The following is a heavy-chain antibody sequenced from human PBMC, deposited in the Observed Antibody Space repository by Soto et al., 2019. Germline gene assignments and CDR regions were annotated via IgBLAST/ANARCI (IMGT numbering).Heavy chain of an antibody. Sequence: VGSRRLSCAASGFTFSSYAMSWVRQAPGKGLEWVSAISGSGGSTYYADSVKGRFTISRDNSKNTLYLQMNSLRAEDTAVYYCAKDLTYYYDSSGYFWGQGTLVTVSS. CDR3: AKDLTYYYDSSGYF. CDR2: ISGSGGST. D-gene: IGHD3-22*01. V-gene: IGHV3-23*01. CDR1: GFTFSSYA. J-gene: IGHJ4*02.